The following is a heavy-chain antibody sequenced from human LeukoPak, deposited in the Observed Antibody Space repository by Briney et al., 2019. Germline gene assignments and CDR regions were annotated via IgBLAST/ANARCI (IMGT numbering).Heavy chain of an antibody. V-gene: IGHV3-7*04. J-gene: IGHJ4*02. D-gene: IGHD5-18*01. CDR1: VYASSSDW. CDR2: IKQDGSEK. Sequence: GGSLRLSCAASVYASSSDWMSWVRQAPGKGLEWVANIKQDGSEKYYVDSVKGRFTISRDNAKNSLYLQMNSLRAEDTAVYYCARGIRGYSYGLDYWGQGTLVTVSS. CDR3: ARGIRGYSYGLDY.